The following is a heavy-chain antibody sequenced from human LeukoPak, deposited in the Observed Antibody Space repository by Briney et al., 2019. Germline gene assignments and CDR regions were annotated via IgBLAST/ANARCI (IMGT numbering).Heavy chain of an antibody. V-gene: IGHV3-53*01. CDR3: ARLLYYYDSSGYYNWFDP. CDR2: IYSGSST. CDR1: GFTFSIYG. Sequence: GGSLRLSCAASGFTFSIYGMHWVRQAPGKGLEWVSVIYSGSSTYYADSVKGRFTISRDNSKNTLYLQMNSLRAEDTAVYYCARLLYYYDSSGYYNWFDPWGQGTLVTVSS. D-gene: IGHD3-22*01. J-gene: IGHJ5*02.